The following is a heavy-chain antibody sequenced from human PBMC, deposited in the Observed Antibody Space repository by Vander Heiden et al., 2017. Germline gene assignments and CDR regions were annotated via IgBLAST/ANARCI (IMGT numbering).Heavy chain of an antibody. CDR3: AKGNTKDYYDSSGYYY. V-gene: IGHV3-23*01. CDR2: ISGSGGST. D-gene: IGHD3-22*01. CDR1: LSTFSSDA. J-gene: IGHJ4*02. Sequence: EAQLLESGGGLVQPGGSLRLSCAASLSTFSSDAMSGVRQAPGKGLEWVSAISGSGGSTYYADSVKGRFTISRDNSKNTLYLQMNSLRAEDTAVYYCAKGNTKDYYDSSGYYYWGQGTLVTVSS.